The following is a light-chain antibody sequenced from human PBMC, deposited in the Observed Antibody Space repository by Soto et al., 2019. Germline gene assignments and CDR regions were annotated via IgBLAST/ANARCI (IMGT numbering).Light chain of an antibody. CDR3: QQYGSSPRT. V-gene: IGKV3-20*01. CDR1: QSVSSTY. CDR2: GAS. J-gene: IGKJ2*01. Sequence: EIVLTQSPGTLSLSPGERATLSCRATQSVSSTYLAWYRQKPGQAPRLLIYGASSRATGIPDRFSGSGSGTDFTLTISRLEPEDFALYYCQQYGSSPRTFGQRTKLEIK.